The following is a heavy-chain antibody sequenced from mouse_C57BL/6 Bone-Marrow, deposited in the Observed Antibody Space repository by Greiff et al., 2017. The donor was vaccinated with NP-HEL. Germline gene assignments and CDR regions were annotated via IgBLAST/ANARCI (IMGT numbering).Heavy chain of an antibody. Sequence: QVQLQQPGAELVKPGASVKMSCKASGYTFTSYWITWVKQRPGQGLEWIGDIYPGSGSTNYNEKFKSKATLTVDTSSSTAYMQLSSLTSEDSAVYYCARTTLITPGRVRYALDYRGQGASVTVSS. J-gene: IGHJ4*01. CDR2: IYPGSGST. D-gene: IGHD2-4*01. CDR1: GYTFTSYW. V-gene: IGHV1-55*01. CDR3: ARTTLITPGRVRYALDY.